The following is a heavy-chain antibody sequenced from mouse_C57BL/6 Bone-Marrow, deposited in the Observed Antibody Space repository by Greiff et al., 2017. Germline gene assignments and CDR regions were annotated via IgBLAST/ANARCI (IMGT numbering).Heavy chain of an antibody. CDR3: AREDDYAWFAY. Sequence: EVMLVESGPELVKPGASVKIPCKASGYTFTDYNMDWVKQSHGKSLEWIGDINPNNGGTIYNQKFKGKATLTVDKSSSTAYMELRSLTSEDTAVYYCAREDDYAWFAYWGQGTLVTVSA. CDR2: INPNNGGT. V-gene: IGHV1-18*01. CDR1: GYTFTDYN. J-gene: IGHJ3*01. D-gene: IGHD2-4*01.